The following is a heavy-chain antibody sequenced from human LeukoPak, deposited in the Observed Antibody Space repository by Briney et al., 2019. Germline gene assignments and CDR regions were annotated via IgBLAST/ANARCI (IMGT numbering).Heavy chain of an antibody. D-gene: IGHD1-20*01. CDR1: GGSISSGGYY. Sequence: PSQTLSLTCTVSGGSISSGGYYWSWIRRPPGKGLEWIGYIYHSGSTYYNPSLKSRVTISVDRSKNQFSLKLSSVTAADTAVYYCARVTARPDAFDIWGQGTMVTVSS. CDR3: ARVTARPDAFDI. CDR2: IYHSGST. J-gene: IGHJ3*02. V-gene: IGHV4-30-2*01.